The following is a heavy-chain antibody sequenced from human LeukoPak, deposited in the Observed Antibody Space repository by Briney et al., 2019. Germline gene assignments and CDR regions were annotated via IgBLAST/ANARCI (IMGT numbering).Heavy chain of an antibody. D-gene: IGHD2-2*02. CDR2: IYTSGST. CDR3: ARGRYCSSTSCYRYWFDP. J-gene: IGHJ5*02. V-gene: IGHV4-61*02. Sequence: KPSQTLSLTCTVSGGSISSGSYYWSWIRQPAGKGLEWIGRIYTSGSTNYNPSLKSRVTISVDTSKNQFSLKLSSVTAADTAVYYCARGRYCSSTSCYRYWFDPWGQGTLVTVSS. CDR1: GGSISSGSYY.